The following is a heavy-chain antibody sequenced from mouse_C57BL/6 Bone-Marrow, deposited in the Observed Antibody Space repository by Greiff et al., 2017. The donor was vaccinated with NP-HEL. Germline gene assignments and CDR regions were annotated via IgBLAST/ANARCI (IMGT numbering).Heavy chain of an antibody. CDR2: IDPANGNT. CDR3: AREGYYGLDV. D-gene: IGHD1-1*01. J-gene: IGHJ1*03. V-gene: IGHV1-69*01. Sequence: QVQLQHPGAELVMPGASVKLSCKASGYTFTSYWMHWVKQRPGQGLEWIGEIDPANGNTKYAPKFQGKATITADTSSNTAYLQLSSLTSEDTAIYYCAREGYYGLDVWGTGTTVTVSS. CDR1: GYTFTSYW.